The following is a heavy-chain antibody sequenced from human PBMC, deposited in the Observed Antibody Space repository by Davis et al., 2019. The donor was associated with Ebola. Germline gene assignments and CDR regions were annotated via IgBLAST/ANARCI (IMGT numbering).Heavy chain of an antibody. CDR3: ASADTVTTYYFDY. CDR1: GGSIRSSSYY. V-gene: IGHV4-39*01. Sequence: MPSETLSLTCTVPGGSIRSSSYYWGWIRQPPGKGLEWIGNIYYSGSTYYNPSLKSLVTISVDTSKNQFSLKLSSVTAADTAVYYCASADTVTTYYFDYWGQGTLVTVSS. D-gene: IGHD4-17*01. J-gene: IGHJ4*02. CDR2: IYYSGST.